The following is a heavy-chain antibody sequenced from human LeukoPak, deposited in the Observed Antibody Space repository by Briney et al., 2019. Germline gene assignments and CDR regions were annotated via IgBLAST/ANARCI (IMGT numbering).Heavy chain of an antibody. CDR2: INPSGGST. V-gene: IGHV1-46*01. Sequence: ASVKVSCKASGYTFTSYYMHWVRQAPGQGLEWMGIINPSGGSTSYAQKFQGRVTMTRDTSTSTVYMELSSLRSEDTAVYYCARGRYDFWSGYSIYYYYYGMDVWGQGTTVTVSS. D-gene: IGHD3-3*01. CDR1: GYTFTSYY. CDR3: ARGRYDFWSGYSIYYYYYGMDV. J-gene: IGHJ6*02.